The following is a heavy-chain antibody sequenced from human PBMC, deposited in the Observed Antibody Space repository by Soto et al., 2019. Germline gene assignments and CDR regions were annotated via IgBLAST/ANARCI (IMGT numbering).Heavy chain of an antibody. D-gene: IGHD6-19*01. CDR3: ARTRAVWFDP. J-gene: IGHJ5*02. V-gene: IGHV4-30-4*01. CDR2: ISYSGST. CDR1: GGSISSGNYY. Sequence: SETLSLTCTVSGGSISSGNYYWSWIRQPPGKGLEWIGFISYSGSTYYSTSLKSRVTISVDTSKNQFSLKLSSVTAADTAVYYCARTRAVWFDPWGQGTLVTVS.